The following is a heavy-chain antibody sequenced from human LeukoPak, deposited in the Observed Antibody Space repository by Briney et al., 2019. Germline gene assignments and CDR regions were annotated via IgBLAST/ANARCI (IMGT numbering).Heavy chain of an antibody. CDR1: GGTFSGYA. Sequence: SVKVSCKASGGTFSGYAISWVRQAPGQGLEWMGGIIPIFGTANYAQKLQGRVTMTTDTSTSTAYMELRSLRSDDTAVYYCARDRFYYDSSGYYDYWGQGTLVTVSS. CDR3: ARDRFYYDSSGYYDY. V-gene: IGHV1-69*05. CDR2: IIPIFGTA. J-gene: IGHJ4*02. D-gene: IGHD3-22*01.